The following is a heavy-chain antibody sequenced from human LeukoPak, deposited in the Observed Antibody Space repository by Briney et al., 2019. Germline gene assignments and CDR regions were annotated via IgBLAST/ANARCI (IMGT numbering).Heavy chain of an antibody. CDR2: RSAFTGNT. Sequence: ASVKVSCKTSGYTFTTYAISWMRQAPGQGLEYMGWRSAFTGNTNYAQKFQGRVAMTMDTSTSTVEMELSSLKFDDTALYFCARLSYDGEGYWGQGTLVTVSS. CDR1: GYTFTTYA. V-gene: IGHV1-18*01. J-gene: IGHJ4*01. D-gene: IGHD3-10*01. CDR3: ARLSYDGEGY.